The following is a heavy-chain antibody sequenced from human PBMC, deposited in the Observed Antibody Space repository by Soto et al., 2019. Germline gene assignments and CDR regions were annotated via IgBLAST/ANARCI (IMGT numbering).Heavy chain of an antibody. Sequence: GGSLRLSCAASGFTFSNAWMSWVRQAPGKGLEWVGRIKSKTDGGTTDYAAPVKGRFTISRDDSKNMLYLQMNSLKTEDTAVYYCTTGYSSSWYRPEYFQHWGQGTLVTVSS. CDR2: IKSKTDGGTT. CDR3: TTGYSSSWYRPEYFQH. D-gene: IGHD6-13*01. J-gene: IGHJ1*01. CDR1: GFTFSNAW. V-gene: IGHV3-15*01.